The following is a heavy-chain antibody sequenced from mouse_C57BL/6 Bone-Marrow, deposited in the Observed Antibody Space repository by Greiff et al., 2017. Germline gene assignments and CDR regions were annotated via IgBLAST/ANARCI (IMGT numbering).Heavy chain of an antibody. J-gene: IGHJ2*01. Sequence: VKLMESGAELVRPGTSVKVSCKASGYAFTNYLIEWVKQRPGQGLEWIGVINPGSGGTNYNEKFKGKATLTADKSSSTAYMQLSSLTSEDSAVYFCARGADYDYWGQGTTLTVSS. D-gene: IGHD2-4*01. CDR3: ARGADYDY. V-gene: IGHV1-54*01. CDR1: GYAFTNYL. CDR2: INPGSGGT.